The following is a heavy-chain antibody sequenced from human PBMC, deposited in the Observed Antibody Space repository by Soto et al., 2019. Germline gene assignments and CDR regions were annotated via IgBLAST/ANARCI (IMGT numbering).Heavy chain of an antibody. D-gene: IGHD5-18*01. CDR1: GDSISSNNNY. CDR2: ISYSGTT. CDR3: ARGRGYSYGLDP. J-gene: IGHJ5*02. Sequence: QVQLQESGPGLVKPSQTLSLTCTVSGDSISSNNNYWSWIRQPPGEGLEWIGFISYSGTTSYSPSLKSRVXXXLXXSKIQFSRSLSSVTAADTAVYYCARGRGYSYGLDPWGQGTLVTVSS. V-gene: IGHV4-30-4*01.